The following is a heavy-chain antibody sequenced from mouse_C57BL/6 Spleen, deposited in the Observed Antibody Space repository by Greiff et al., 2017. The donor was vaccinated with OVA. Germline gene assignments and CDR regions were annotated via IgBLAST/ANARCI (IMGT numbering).Heavy chain of an antibody. CDR1: GFTFSDAW. V-gene: IGHV6-6*01. J-gene: IGHJ3*01. CDR2: IRHKANNHAT. CDR3: TRPKYYGSSSFAY. D-gene: IGHD1-1*01. Sequence: EVKLMESGGGLVQPGGSMKLSCAASGFTFSDAWMDWVRQSPEKGLEWVAEIRHKANNHATYYAESVKGRFTISRDDSKSSVYLQMNSLRAEDTGIYYWTRPKYYGSSSFAYWGQGTLVTVSA.